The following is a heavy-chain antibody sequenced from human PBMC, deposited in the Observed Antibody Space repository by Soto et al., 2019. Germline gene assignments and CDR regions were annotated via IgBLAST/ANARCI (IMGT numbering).Heavy chain of an antibody. CDR2: ISYDGSNK. V-gene: IGHV3-30-3*01. Sequence: PGGSLRLSXAASGFTFSSYAMHWVRQAPGKGLEWVAVISYDGSNKYYADSVKGRFTISGDNSKNTLYLQMNSLRAEDTAVYYCARSPYCSSTSCFQHYYYYGMDVWGQGTTVTVSS. CDR3: ARSPYCSSTSCFQHYYYYGMDV. D-gene: IGHD2-2*01. CDR1: GFTFSSYA. J-gene: IGHJ6*02.